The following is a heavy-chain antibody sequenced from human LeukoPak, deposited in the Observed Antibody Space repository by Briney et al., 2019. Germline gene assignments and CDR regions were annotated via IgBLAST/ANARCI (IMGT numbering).Heavy chain of an antibody. CDR3: AKDLRPQIPYGESPRGTAPMGH. D-gene: IGHD4-17*01. Sequence: PGGSLTLSCSASGFTFSSYSMHWLRQAPGKGLEWVSSISSIRSYNYYADSVKGRFTISRDNAKNSLYLQMNSLRAEDTAVYYCAKDLRPQIPYGESPRGTAPMGHWGQGTLVTVSS. CDR1: GFTFSSYS. J-gene: IGHJ4*02. CDR2: ISSIRSYN. V-gene: IGHV3-21*01.